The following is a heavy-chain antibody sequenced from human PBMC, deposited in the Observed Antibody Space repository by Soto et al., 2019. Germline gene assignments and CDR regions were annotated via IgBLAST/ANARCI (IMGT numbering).Heavy chain of an antibody. CDR2: INHSGST. D-gene: IGHD4-4*01. CDR3: ARGRVNEYSNERAEVFDY. J-gene: IGHJ4*02. Sequence: SSETLSLTCAVYGVSFSGYYWSWIRQPPGKGLEWIGEINHSGSTNYNPSLKSRVTISVDTSKNQFSLKLSSVTAADTAVYYCARGRVNEYSNERAEVFDYWGQGTLVTVSS. CDR1: GVSFSGYY. V-gene: IGHV4-34*01.